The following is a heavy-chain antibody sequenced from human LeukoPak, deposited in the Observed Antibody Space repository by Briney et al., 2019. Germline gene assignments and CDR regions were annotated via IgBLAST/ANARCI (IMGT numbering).Heavy chain of an antibody. D-gene: IGHD6-19*01. CDR2: IYYTGST. CDR1: VRSIRSYY. CDR3: ARVLPYSSGWGVDY. V-gene: IGHV4-59*01. Sequence: SETLSLTCTVSVRSIRSYYWSWIRQPPGKGLECIGYIYYTGSTNYNPSLKSRVTISVETSKNQFSLNLISVTAADTAVYYCARVLPYSSGWGVDYWGQGALVTVSS. J-gene: IGHJ4*02.